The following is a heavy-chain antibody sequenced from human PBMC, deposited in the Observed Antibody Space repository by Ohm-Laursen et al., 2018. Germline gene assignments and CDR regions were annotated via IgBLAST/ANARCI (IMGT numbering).Heavy chain of an antibody. J-gene: IGHJ6*02. CDR1: GFTFGNYA. Sequence: SLRLSCAASGFTFGNYAMHWVRQAPGKGLEWVATINWNSGDIGYGDSVKGRFTISRDNARSSLDLQMNSLRVEDTTLYYCAKDLLAAPDYYGMDVWGQGTTVTVSS. CDR2: INWNSGDI. CDR3: AKDLLAAPDYYGMDV. V-gene: IGHV3-9*01. D-gene: IGHD6-13*01.